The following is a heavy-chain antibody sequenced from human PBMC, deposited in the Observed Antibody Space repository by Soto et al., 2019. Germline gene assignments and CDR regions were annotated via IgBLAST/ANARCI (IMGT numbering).Heavy chain of an antibody. CDR2: IYYSGST. CDR3: ASSTYYDFWSGSATAMNFDY. D-gene: IGHD3-3*01. CDR1: GGSISSYY. Sequence: SETLSLTCTVSGGSISSYYWSWIRQPPGKGLEWIGYIYYSGSTNYNPSLKSRVTISVDTSKNQFSLKLSSVTAADTAVYYCASSTYYDFWSGSATAMNFDYWGQGTLVTVSS. V-gene: IGHV4-59*01. J-gene: IGHJ4*02.